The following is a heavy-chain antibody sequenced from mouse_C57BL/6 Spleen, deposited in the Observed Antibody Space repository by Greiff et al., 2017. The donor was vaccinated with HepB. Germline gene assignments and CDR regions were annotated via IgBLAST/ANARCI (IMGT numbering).Heavy chain of an antibody. CDR3: ARLIYYDYDDGYAMDY. D-gene: IGHD2-4*01. J-gene: IGHJ4*01. Sequence: QVQLQQPGAELVKPGASVKLSCKASGYTFTSYWMQWVKQRPGQGLEWIGEIDPSDSYTNYNQKFKGKATLTVDTSSSTAYMQLSSLTSEDSAVYYCARLIYYDYDDGYAMDYWGQGTSVTVSS. V-gene: IGHV1-50*01. CDR2: IDPSDSYT. CDR1: GYTFTSYW.